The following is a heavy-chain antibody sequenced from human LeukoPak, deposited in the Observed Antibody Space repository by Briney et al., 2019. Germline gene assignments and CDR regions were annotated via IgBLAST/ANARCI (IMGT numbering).Heavy chain of an antibody. CDR1: GFTFSSYS. CDR2: ISSSGSTI. V-gene: IGHV3-48*04. Sequence: GGSLRLSCAASGFTFSSYSMNWVRQAPGKGLEWVSYISSSGSTIYYADSVKGRFTISRDNAKNSLYLQMNSLRAEDTAVYYCAREDYYDSSGYYNFDYWGQGTLVTVSS. CDR3: AREDYYDSSGYYNFDY. D-gene: IGHD3-22*01. J-gene: IGHJ4*02.